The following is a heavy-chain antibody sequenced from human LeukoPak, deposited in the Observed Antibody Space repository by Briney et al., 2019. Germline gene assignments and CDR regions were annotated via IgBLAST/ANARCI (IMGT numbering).Heavy chain of an antibody. D-gene: IGHD6-25*01. V-gene: IGHV4-4*02. CDR3: ARDANGSDLHYYHMDV. CDR2: IYHTGNT. Sequence: SGTLSLTCAVSGGSITSANWWSWVRQSPGKGLEWIGEIYHTGNTNYNPSLNSRVSISLDTSKNQFSLRLTSVTAADTAVYFCARDANGSDLHYYHMDVWGKGTTVTVSS. CDR1: GGSITSANW. J-gene: IGHJ6*03.